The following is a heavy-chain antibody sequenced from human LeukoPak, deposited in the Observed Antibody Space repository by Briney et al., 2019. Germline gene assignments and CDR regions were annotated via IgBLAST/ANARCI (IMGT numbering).Heavy chain of an antibody. J-gene: IGHJ4*02. Sequence: ASVKVSCKVSGYTLTELSMHWVRQAPGKGLEWMGGFDPEDGETIYAQKFQGRATMTEDTSTDTAYMELSSLRSEDTAVYYCATGNWRRWFGEPPFDYWGQGTLVTVSS. D-gene: IGHD3-10*01. CDR3: ATGNWRRWFGEPPFDY. V-gene: IGHV1-24*01. CDR2: FDPEDGET. CDR1: GYTLTELS.